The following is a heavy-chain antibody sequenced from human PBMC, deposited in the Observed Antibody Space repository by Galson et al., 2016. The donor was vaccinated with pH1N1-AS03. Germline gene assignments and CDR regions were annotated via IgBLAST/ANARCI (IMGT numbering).Heavy chain of an antibody. J-gene: IGHJ4*02. CDR1: GFIFSNIG. Sequence: SLRLSCAASGFIFSNIGMNWVRQVPGKGPEWVSSIDSSGSHIYYAHSLKGRFTVSRDNAKNSLFLQMNSLIADEDSAVYYCVTGGTYGCTVEHWGQAHLFTFSS. CDR2: IDSSGSHI. V-gene: IGHV3-21*06. CDR3: VTGGTYGCTVEH. D-gene: IGHD1-26*01.